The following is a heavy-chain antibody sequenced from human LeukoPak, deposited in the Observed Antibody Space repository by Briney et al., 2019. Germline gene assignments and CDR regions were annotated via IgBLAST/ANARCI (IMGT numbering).Heavy chain of an antibody. Sequence: PGGSLRLSCAASGFTFSTYSMNWVRQAPGKGLEWVSSISSSSCYIYYADSVKGRFTISRDNAKNSLYLQMNSLRAEDTAVYYCARDQVVVVPAAKGQYYYYGMDVWGQGTTVTVSS. CDR1: GFTFSTYS. CDR2: ISSSSCYI. J-gene: IGHJ6*02. CDR3: ARDQVVVVPAAKGQYYYYGMDV. V-gene: IGHV3-21*01. D-gene: IGHD2-2*01.